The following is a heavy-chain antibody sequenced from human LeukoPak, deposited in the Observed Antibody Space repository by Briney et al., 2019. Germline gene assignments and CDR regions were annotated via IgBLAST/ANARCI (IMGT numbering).Heavy chain of an antibody. Sequence: GGSLRLSCAASGFTFSSYWMHWVRHAPGKGLVGVSRINSDGSSTSYAASVKGRFTVSRDNAKNTLYLQMNSLRAEDTAVYYCARATGSYYSLGYWGQGTLVTVSS. D-gene: IGHD1-26*01. J-gene: IGHJ4*02. CDR3: ARATGSYYSLGY. CDR2: INSDGSST. V-gene: IGHV3-74*01. CDR1: GFTFSSYW.